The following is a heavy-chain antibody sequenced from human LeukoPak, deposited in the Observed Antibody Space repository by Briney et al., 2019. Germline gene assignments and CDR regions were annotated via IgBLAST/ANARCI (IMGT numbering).Heavy chain of an antibody. CDR1: GFTFSNYW. J-gene: IGHJ4*02. Sequence: PGGSLRLSCAASGFTFSNYWMSWVRQAPGKGPEWVSGISGSGGSTYYADSEKGRFTISRDNSKNTLYLQMNSLRAEDTAVYYCAKDGFTMVRGVILDYWGQGTLVTVSS. V-gene: IGHV3-23*01. CDR2: ISGSGGST. CDR3: AKDGFTMVRGVILDY. D-gene: IGHD3-10*01.